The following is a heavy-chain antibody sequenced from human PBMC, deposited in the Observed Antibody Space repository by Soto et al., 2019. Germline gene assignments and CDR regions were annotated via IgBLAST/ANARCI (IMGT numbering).Heavy chain of an antibody. CDR3: AREKGSDSSGWYVDY. D-gene: IGHD6-19*01. Sequence: ASVKVSCQSSGYTFTSYGISWVRQAPGQGPEWMGWISAYNGNTNYAQKLQGRVTMTTDTSTSTAYMELRSLRSDDTAVYYCAREKGSDSSGWYVDYWGQGTLVTVSS. CDR2: ISAYNGNT. V-gene: IGHV1-18*01. CDR1: GYTFTSYG. J-gene: IGHJ4*02.